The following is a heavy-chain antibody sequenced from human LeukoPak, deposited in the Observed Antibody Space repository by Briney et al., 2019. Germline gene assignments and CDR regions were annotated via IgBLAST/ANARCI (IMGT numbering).Heavy chain of an antibody. D-gene: IGHD2-15*01. CDR2: INTNNGGT. V-gene: IGHV1-2*02. J-gene: IGHJ3*02. Sequence: ASVKVSCKASGYIFIVYYMHWARQAPGPGLEWLGWINTNNGGTNYAQKFQGRVTMTGDTSTSTAYMELSSLKSGDTAVYFWARHSLADGCGIWGQGTMVTV. CDR3: ARHSLADGCGI. CDR1: GYIFIVYY.